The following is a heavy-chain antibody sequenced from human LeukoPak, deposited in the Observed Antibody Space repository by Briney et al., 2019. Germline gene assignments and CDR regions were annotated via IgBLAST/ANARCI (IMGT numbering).Heavy chain of an antibody. V-gene: IGHV3-15*01. J-gene: IGHJ4*02. CDR2: IKSKNVGETT. Sequence: GSLRLSCVVSGLTFDNAWMSWVRQAPGKGLEWVGRIKSKNVGETTEYAAAVQGRFTISRDDSKDTVFLQMGSLKTEDTAVYYCTTGPGNSGYWGQGTLVTVSS. CDR3: TTGPGNSGY. D-gene: IGHD4-23*01. CDR1: GLTFDNAW.